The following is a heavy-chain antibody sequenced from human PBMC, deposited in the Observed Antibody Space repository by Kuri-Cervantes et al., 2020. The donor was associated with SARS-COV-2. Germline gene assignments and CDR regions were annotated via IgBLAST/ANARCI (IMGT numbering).Heavy chain of an antibody. CDR2: INHSGST. J-gene: IGHJ6*03. Sequence: SETLSLTCAVYGGSFSGYYWSWIRQPPGKGLEWIGEINHSGSTNYNPSLKSRATMSVDTSNNQFSLILTSVTAADTAVYYCARAYGLLRYIYYMDVWGEGTTVTVSS. CDR3: ARAYGLLRYIYYMDV. CDR1: GGSFSGYY. V-gene: IGHV4-34*01. D-gene: IGHD3-9*01.